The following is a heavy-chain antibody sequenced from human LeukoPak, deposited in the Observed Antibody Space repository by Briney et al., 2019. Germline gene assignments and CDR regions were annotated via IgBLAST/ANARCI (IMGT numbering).Heavy chain of an antibody. D-gene: IGHD1-1*01. V-gene: IGHV4-4*07. Sequence: PSETLSLTCTVSGGSITIYYWSWIRQPAGKGLEWIGRIYTSGSTNYNPSLQSRVTMSVDTSKNQLYLKLSSMTAADTAVYYCAGNSGTPGTVYYFDYWGLGTLVTVSS. CDR2: IYTSGST. J-gene: IGHJ4*02. CDR1: GGSITIYY. CDR3: AGNSGTPGTVYYFDY.